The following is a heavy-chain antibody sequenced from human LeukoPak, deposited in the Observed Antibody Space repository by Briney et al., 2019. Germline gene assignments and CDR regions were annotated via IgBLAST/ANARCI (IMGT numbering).Heavy chain of an antibody. Sequence: PSEALSLTCAVYGGSFSGYYWSWIHQPPGKGLEWIGEINHSGSTNYNPSLKSRVTISVDTSKNQFSLKLSSVTAADTAVYYCARGRIMITFGGVIVPLYFDYWGQGTLVTVSS. V-gene: IGHV4-34*01. J-gene: IGHJ4*02. D-gene: IGHD3-16*02. CDR2: INHSGST. CDR1: GGSFSGYY. CDR3: ARGRIMITFGGVIVPLYFDY.